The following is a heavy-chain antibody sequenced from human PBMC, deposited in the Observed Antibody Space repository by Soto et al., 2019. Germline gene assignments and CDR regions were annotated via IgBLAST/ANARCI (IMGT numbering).Heavy chain of an antibody. Sequence: QVQLVQSGAEVKKPGASVKVSCKASGYTFTHYDINWVRQAPGQGLEWMGWMNPNSGNTGYAQKFQGRATRTRDTSMNTVFLELSSLRSEATAVYYSAREGLEYSSATWIHLCGQGTLVTVSS. J-gene: IGHJ5*02. CDR3: AREGLEYSSATWIHL. V-gene: IGHV1-8*01. D-gene: IGHD6-6*01. CDR1: GYTFTHYD. CDR2: MNPNSGNT.